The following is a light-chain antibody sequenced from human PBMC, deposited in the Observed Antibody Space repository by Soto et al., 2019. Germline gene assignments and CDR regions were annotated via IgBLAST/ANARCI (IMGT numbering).Light chain of an antibody. Sequence: DIQMTQSPSSLSASVGDRVTITWRATQAIGNNLNWYQQKPGKAPKVLISAASTLQSGVPSRFSGSGSATDFTLTITSLQPEDFATYHCQQSNTIPYTFGQGTKLEIK. CDR3: QQSNTIPYT. J-gene: IGKJ2*01. CDR1: QAIGNN. V-gene: IGKV1-39*01. CDR2: AAS.